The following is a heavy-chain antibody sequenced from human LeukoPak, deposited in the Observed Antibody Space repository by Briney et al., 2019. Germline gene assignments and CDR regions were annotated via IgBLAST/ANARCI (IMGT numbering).Heavy chain of an antibody. D-gene: IGHD3-22*01. CDR2: VRGSGGTS. J-gene: IGHJ6*02. Sequence: PGGSLRLSCAASGFTFSDYAMTWVRQPPGKGLEWVSTVRGSGGTSYYADSVKGRFTVSRDNSKKTVSLQVNSLRAEDTAVYYCATGTRVYYDTSGYYYEGAWGQGTTVTVSS. V-gene: IGHV3-23*01. CDR1: GFTFSDYA. CDR3: ATGTRVYYDTSGYYYEGA.